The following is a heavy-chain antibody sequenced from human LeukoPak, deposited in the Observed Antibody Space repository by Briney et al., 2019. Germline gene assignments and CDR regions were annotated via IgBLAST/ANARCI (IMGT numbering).Heavy chain of an antibody. J-gene: IGHJ4*02. CDR3: ARASRFGLVIIVDYFDY. CDR1: GYSISSGYY. CDR2: IYHSGST. V-gene: IGHV4-38-2*01. Sequence: PSETLSLTCAVSGYSISSGYYWGWTRQPPGKGLEWIGSIYHSGSTYYNPSLKSRVTISVDTSKNQFSLKLSSVTAADTAVYYCARASRFGLVIIVDYFDYWGQGTLVTVSS. D-gene: IGHD3/OR15-3a*01.